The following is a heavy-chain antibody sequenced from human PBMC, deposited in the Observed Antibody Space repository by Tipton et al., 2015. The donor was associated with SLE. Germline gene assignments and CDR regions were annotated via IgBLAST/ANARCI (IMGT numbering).Heavy chain of an antibody. Sequence: TLSLTCAVSGYSISSGYYWGWIRQPPGKGLEWIGTIYHSGSTYYNPSLKSRVTISVDTSKNQFSLKLSSVTAADTAVYYCARGGEGASFGKCDFWGQGTLVTVSS. CDR1: GYSISSGYY. V-gene: IGHV4-38-2*01. CDR2: IYHSGST. J-gene: IGHJ4*02. CDR3: ARGGEGASFGKCDF. D-gene: IGHD1-26*01.